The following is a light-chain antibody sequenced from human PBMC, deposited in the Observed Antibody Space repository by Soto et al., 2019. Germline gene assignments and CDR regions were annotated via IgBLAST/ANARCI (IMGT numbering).Light chain of an antibody. J-gene: IGKJ1*01. CDR2: WAS. CDR1: QSLLYSFNNKNY. Sequence: DIVMTQSPDSLTVSLGERATINCKSSQSLLYSFNNKNYLAWFQQKPGQPPKLLIYWASTRKSGVPDRFIGSGSGTDFTLTITSLQAEDVAVYYCQQYHSDPITFGQGTKVDIK. V-gene: IGKV4-1*01. CDR3: QQYHSDPIT.